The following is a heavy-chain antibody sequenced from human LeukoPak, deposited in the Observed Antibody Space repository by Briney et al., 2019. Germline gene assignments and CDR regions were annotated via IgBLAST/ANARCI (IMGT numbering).Heavy chain of an antibody. CDR3: AKARISGSYSGMDV. Sequence: GGSLRLSCAASGFTFSAYGIHWVRQAPGKGLEWVALISYDGSNTYYADSVKGRFTISRDNSKNTIYLQMNSLRAEDTAMYYCAKARISGSYSGMDVWGQGTTVTVSS. V-gene: IGHV3-30*18. CDR2: ISYDGSNT. J-gene: IGHJ6*02. D-gene: IGHD1-26*01. CDR1: GFTFSAYG.